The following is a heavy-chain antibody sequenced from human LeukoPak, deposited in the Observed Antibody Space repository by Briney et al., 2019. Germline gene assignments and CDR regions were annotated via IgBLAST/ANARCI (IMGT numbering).Heavy chain of an antibody. V-gene: IGHV3-74*01. Sequence: GGSLRLSCAASGLTFSSHWMHWVRQAPGKGLVWVSRITNDGSSTTYADSVKGRFTISRDNAKNMLYLQVNSLRAEDTAVYYCASMIVATGDVDFDYWGQGTLVTVSS. CDR3: ASMIVATGDVDFDY. J-gene: IGHJ4*02. D-gene: IGHD5-12*01. CDR2: ITNDGSST. CDR1: GLTFSSHW.